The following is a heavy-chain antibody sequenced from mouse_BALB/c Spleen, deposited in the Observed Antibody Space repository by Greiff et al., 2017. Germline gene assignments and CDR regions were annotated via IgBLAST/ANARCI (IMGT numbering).Heavy chain of an antibody. J-gene: IGHJ4*01. CDR3: ARGGVYDYDGYAMDY. CDR2: IWAGGST. Sequence: VKVVESGPGLVAPSQSLSITCTVSGFSLTSYGVHWVRQPPGKGLEWLGVIWAGGSTNYNSALMSRLSISKDNSKSQVFLKMNSLQTDDTAMYYCARGGVYDYDGYAMDYWGQGTSVTVSS. V-gene: IGHV2-9*02. CDR1: GFSLTSYG. D-gene: IGHD2-4*01.